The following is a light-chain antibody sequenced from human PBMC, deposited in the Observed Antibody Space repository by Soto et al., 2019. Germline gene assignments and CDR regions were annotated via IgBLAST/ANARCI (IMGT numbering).Light chain of an antibody. Sequence: EIVMTQSPATLSVSPGERATLSCRASQSVSSNLAWYQQKPGQGPRLLFYGASTRATGIPARFIGSGSGTDFTLTIISLQSEDFAVYYCQQSHSLPYTFGQGTKLEIK. J-gene: IGKJ2*01. V-gene: IGKV3-15*01. CDR1: QSVSSN. CDR2: GAS. CDR3: QQSHSLPYT.